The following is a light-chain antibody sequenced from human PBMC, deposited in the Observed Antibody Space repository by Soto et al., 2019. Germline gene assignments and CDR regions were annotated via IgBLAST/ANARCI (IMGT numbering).Light chain of an antibody. CDR3: QQYGSSGT. J-gene: IGKJ1*01. Sequence: VLATSPGTLSLSPGVRATLYYRASQSVINNYLAWYQQKPGQAPRLLIYGASNRATGIPDRFSCSGSGTDFTLTISRLEPEDFAVYYCQQYGSSGTFGQGTKVDTK. CDR1: QSVINNY. V-gene: IGKV3-20*01. CDR2: GAS.